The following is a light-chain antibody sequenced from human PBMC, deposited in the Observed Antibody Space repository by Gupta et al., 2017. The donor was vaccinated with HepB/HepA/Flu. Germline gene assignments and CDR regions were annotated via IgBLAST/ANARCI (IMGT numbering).Light chain of an antibody. J-gene: IGLJ2*01. CDR1: SSNIGAGYD. V-gene: IGLV1-40*01. Sequence: QSVLTQPPSVSGAPGQRVTISCTGRSSNIGAGYDVHWYQQLPGTAPKLLIYGNSNRPSGVPDRFSGSKSGTSASLAITGLQAEDEADYYCQSYDSSLSGYVVFGGGTKLIVL. CDR2: GNS. CDR3: QSYDSSLSGYVV.